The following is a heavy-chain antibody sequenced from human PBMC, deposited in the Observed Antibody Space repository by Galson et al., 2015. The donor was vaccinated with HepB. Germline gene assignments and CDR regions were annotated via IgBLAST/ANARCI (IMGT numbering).Heavy chain of an antibody. CDR1: GFTFSNAW. Sequence: SLRLSCAASGFTFSNAWMSWVRQAPGKGLEWVGRIKSKTDGGTTDYAAPVKGRFTISRDDSKNTLYLQMNSLKTEDTAVYHCTTAVGATPGAFDIWGQGTMVTASS. V-gene: IGHV3-15*01. CDR2: IKSKTDGGTT. D-gene: IGHD1-26*01. CDR3: TTAVGATPGAFDI. J-gene: IGHJ3*02.